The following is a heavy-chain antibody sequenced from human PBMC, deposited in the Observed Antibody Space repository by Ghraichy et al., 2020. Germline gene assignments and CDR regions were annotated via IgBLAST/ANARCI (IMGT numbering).Heavy chain of an antibody. D-gene: IGHD1-7*01. Sequence: SETLSLTCTVSGGSISSSNYYWGWIRQPPGKGLEWIGSIYYSGSTYYNSSLKSRVTISVDTSKNQFSLKLRYVTAADTAVYYCARHALNYRYSNWFDPWGQGTLVTVSS. CDR1: GGSISSSNYY. J-gene: IGHJ5*02. CDR2: IYYSGST. CDR3: ARHALNYRYSNWFDP. V-gene: IGHV4-39*01.